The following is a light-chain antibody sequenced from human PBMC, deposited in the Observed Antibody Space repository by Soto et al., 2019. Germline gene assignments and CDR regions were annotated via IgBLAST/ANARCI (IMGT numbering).Light chain of an antibody. CDR3: HQRSNWPPDT. J-gene: IGKJ5*01. CDR2: GAS. Sequence: EIVLTQSPGTLSLSPGERAALSCRASQSVSSSYLAWYQQKPGQAPRLLIYGASNRATGIPDRFSGSGSGTDFTLTISRLEPEDFAVYYCHQRSNWPPDTFGQGTRLEIK. CDR1: QSVSSSY. V-gene: IGKV3D-20*02.